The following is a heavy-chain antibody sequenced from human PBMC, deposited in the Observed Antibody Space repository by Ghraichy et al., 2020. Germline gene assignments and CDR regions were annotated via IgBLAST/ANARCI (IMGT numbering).Heavy chain of an antibody. Sequence: GGSLRLSCAASGFTLSSYWMHWVRQAPGKGLVWVSRINSDGSGTTYADSVQGRFTISRDDASNTLYLQMNSLRAEDTAVYYCARGGYCSGGSCLWYFDLWGRGTLVTVSS. CDR1: GFTLSSYW. CDR2: INSDGSGT. CDR3: ARGGYCSGGSCLWYFDL. J-gene: IGHJ2*01. V-gene: IGHV3-74*01. D-gene: IGHD2-15*01.